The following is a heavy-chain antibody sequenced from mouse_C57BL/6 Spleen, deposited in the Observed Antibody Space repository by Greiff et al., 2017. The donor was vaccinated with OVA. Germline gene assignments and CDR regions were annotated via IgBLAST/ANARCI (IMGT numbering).Heavy chain of an antibody. CDR1: GYTFTSYW. V-gene: IGHV1-64*01. Sequence: VQLQQPGAELVKPGASVKLSCKASGYTFTSYWMHWVKQRPGQGLEWIGMIHPNSGSTNYNEKFKSKATLTVDKSSSTAYMQLSSLTSEDSAVYYCARDSSGYALNAYWGQGTLVTVSA. D-gene: IGHD3-2*02. J-gene: IGHJ3*01. CDR3: ARDSSGYALNAY. CDR2: IHPNSGST.